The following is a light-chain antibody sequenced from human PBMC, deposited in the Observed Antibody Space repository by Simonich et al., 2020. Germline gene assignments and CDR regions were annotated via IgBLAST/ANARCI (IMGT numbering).Light chain of an antibody. CDR3: QQYDNLPIT. CDR2: DAS. J-gene: IGKJ5*01. V-gene: IGKV1-33*01. CDR1: QDISTY. Sequence: DIQMTQSPSSLSASVGDRVTITCKASQDISTYLNWYQQKPGKAPNHLIYDASNFETGVPSRFSGSGSGTDFTFTISSLQPEDIATYYCQQYDNLPITFGQGTRLEIK.